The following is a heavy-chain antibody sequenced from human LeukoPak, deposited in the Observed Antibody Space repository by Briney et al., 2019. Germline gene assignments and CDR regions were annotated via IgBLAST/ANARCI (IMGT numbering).Heavy chain of an antibody. Sequence: PSETLSLTCAVYGGSFSGYYWSWIRQPPGKGLEWIGEINHSGSTNYDPSLKSRVTISVDTSKNQFSLKLSSVTAADTAVYYCARRRYYYDSSGEDWGQGTLVTVSS. CDR1: GGSFSGYY. CDR2: INHSGST. D-gene: IGHD3-22*01. J-gene: IGHJ4*02. CDR3: ARRRYYYDSSGED. V-gene: IGHV4-34*01.